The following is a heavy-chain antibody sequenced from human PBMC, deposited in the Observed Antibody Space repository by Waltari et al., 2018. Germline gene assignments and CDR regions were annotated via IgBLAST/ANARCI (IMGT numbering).Heavy chain of an antibody. CDR3: ARRPGFPSHFDF. V-gene: IGHV4-39*07. J-gene: IGHJ4*02. Sequence: QLQLRESGPGLVKPSETLSLTCTVSGGSIGISYYWGWIRQPPGKGLEWIGSIYYSGTTYYNPSLESRVTLSVDTSKRQFSLKLSSVTAADTAVYYCARRPGFPSHFDFWGRGTLVTVSS. D-gene: IGHD3-10*01. CDR2: IYYSGTT. CDR1: GGSIGISYY.